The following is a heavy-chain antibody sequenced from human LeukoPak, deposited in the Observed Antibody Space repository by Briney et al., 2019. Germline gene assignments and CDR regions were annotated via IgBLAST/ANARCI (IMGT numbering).Heavy chain of an antibody. CDR3: ARGYSSSPWDDAFDI. CDR1: GYTFTGYY. J-gene: IGHJ3*02. V-gene: IGHV1-2*04. Sequence: GASVKVSCKASGYTFTGYYMHWVRQAPGQGLEWMGWINPNSGGTNYAQKFQGWVTMTRDTSISTAYMELSRLRSDDTAVYYCARGYSSSPWDDAFDIWGQGTMVTVSS. CDR2: INPNSGGT. D-gene: IGHD6-13*01.